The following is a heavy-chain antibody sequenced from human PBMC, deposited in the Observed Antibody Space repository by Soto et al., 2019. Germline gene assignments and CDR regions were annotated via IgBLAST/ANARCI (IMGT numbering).Heavy chain of an antibody. CDR1: GFTVSSNY. CDR3: ARSYSSNSNWFDP. V-gene: IGHV3-53*01. Sequence: VGSLRLSCAASGFTVSSNYMSWVRQAPGKGLEWVSVIYSGGSTYYADSVKGRFTISRDNSKNTLYLQMNSLRAEDTAVYYCARSYSSNSNWFDPWGQGTLVTVSS. J-gene: IGHJ5*02. CDR2: IYSGGST. D-gene: IGHD6-13*01.